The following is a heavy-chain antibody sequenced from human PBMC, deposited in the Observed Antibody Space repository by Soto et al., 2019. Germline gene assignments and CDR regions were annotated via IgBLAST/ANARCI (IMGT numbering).Heavy chain of an antibody. J-gene: IGHJ6*02. D-gene: IGHD6-13*01. V-gene: IGHV3-30*03. Sequence: PGGSLRLSCAASGFTFSSYGMHWVRQAPGKGLEWVAVISYDGSNKYYADSVKGRFTISRDNSKNTLYLQMNSLRAEDTAVYYCNGPYSSSWKLSTRYYGMDVWGQGTTVTVS. CDR3: NGPYSSSWKLSTRYYGMDV. CDR1: GFTFSSYG. CDR2: ISYDGSNK.